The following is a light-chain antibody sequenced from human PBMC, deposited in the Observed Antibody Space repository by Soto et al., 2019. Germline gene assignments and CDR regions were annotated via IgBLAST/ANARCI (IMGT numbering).Light chain of an antibody. CDR1: SEHSDYA. V-gene: IGLV4-69*01. CDR2: LKSDGSH. J-gene: IGLJ3*02. Sequence: QSVLTQSPSAAASLGASVALIRTLSSEHSDYAIAWHQQLPEKGPRFLMNLKSDGSHTKGDGISDRFSGSSSGAKRYLIISSLKSEDEGDYYCQTWNTGIRLFGGGTQLTVL. CDR3: QTWNTGIRL.